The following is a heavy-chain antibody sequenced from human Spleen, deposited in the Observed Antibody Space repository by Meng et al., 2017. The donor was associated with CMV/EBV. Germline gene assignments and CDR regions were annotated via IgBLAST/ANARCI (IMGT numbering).Heavy chain of an antibody. Sequence: ASVKVSCKASGGTFSNYAIRWVRQAPGQGLEWMGWMNPSTGATGYAQKFQGRVTMTGDTSISTAYMELSSLRSEDTAVYYCARNPPSTGDFDYWGQGTVVTVSS. CDR2: MNPSTGAT. V-gene: IGHV1-8*02. CDR1: GGTFSNYA. D-gene: IGHD3-10*01. CDR3: ARNPPSTGDFDY. J-gene: IGHJ4*02.